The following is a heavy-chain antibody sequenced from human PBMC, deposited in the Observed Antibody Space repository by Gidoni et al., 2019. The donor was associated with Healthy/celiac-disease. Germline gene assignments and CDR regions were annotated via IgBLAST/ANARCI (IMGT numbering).Heavy chain of an antibody. Sequence: EVQLVESGGGLVQPGGALRLSCAASGFPFCSYEMNWVRQAPGKGLEWVSYISSSGSTIYYADSVKGRFTISRDNAKNSLYLQMNSLRAEDTAVYYCARDPTYSSSWYLDYWGQGTLVTVSS. V-gene: IGHV3-48*03. CDR3: ARDPTYSSSWYLDY. CDR2: ISSSGSTI. D-gene: IGHD6-13*01. J-gene: IGHJ4*02. CDR1: GFPFCSYE.